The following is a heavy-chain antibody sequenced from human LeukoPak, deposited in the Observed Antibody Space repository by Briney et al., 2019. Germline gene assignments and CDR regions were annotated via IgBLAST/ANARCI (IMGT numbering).Heavy chain of an antibody. J-gene: IGHJ5*02. Sequence: ASVKVSCKASGYTFTSYGISWVRQAPGQGLEWMGWISAYNGNTNCAQKLQGRVTMTTDTSTCTAYMELRSLRSDDTAVYYCARYYYDSSGYYLGNWFDPWGQGTLVTVSS. V-gene: IGHV1-18*01. D-gene: IGHD3-22*01. CDR2: ISAYNGNT. CDR3: ARYYYDSSGYYLGNWFDP. CDR1: GYTFTSYG.